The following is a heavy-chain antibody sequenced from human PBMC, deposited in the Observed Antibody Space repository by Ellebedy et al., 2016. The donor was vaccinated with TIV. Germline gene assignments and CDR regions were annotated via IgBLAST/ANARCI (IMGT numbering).Heavy chain of an antibody. CDR2: ISAYSGET. CDR1: GFTFTSFG. D-gene: IGHD5-12*01. J-gene: IGHJ4*02. Sequence: ASVKVSCKASGFTFTSFGISWVRQAPGHGLEWMGWISAYSGETKYAQKLQGRVTMTTDTSTATAYMELRSLRSDDTAVDYCARVGWGYSGGEEYWGQGALVIVSS. V-gene: IGHV1-18*01. CDR3: ARVGWGYSGGEEY.